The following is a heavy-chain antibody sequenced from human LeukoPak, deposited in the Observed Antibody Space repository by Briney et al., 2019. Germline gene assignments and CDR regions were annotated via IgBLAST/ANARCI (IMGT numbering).Heavy chain of an antibody. D-gene: IGHD3-9*01. CDR1: GFTFSSSP. J-gene: IGHJ4*02. CDR3: ARHNFEAFDY. V-gene: IGHV3-30-3*01. Sequence: GGSLRLSCAASGFTFSSSPLHWVRQAPGKGLEWVAIISYGGSNKYYADSVKGRFTISRDNAKNTLYLQMSSLRAEDTAIYYCARHNFEAFDYWGQGTLVTVSS. CDR2: ISYGGSNK.